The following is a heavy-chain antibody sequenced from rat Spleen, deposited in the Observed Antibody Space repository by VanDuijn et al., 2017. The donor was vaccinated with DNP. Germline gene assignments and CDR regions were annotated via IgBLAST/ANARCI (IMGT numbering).Heavy chain of an antibody. V-gene: IGHV5S23*01. CDR2: ISTGGGNT. CDR3: AKDIREYYDGSGGCDH. J-gene: IGHJ2*01. Sequence: EVQLVKSGGGLVQPGNSLKISCAASGFSFGDYAVAWVRQAPTKGLEWVASISTGGGNTYYRDSVKGRFTISRDNAKNTLYLQMDSLRSEDTATYYCAKDIREYYDGSGGCDHWGQGVMVTVSS. CDR1: GFSFGDYA. D-gene: IGHD1-12*02.